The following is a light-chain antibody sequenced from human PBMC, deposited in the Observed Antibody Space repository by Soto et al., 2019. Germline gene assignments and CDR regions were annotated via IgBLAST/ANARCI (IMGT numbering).Light chain of an antibody. Sequence: EIVMTQSPATLSVSPGERATLSCRASQSVSSNLAWYQQKPGQAPRLLIYGASNRATGIPDRFSGSGSGTDFTLTISRLEPEDFALYYCQHYVERSPITFGQGTKVDIK. V-gene: IGKV3D-15*01. CDR3: QHYVERSPIT. CDR1: QSVSSN. CDR2: GAS. J-gene: IGKJ1*01.